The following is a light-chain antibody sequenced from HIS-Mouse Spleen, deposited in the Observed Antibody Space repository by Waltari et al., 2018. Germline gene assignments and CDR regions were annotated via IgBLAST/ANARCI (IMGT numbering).Light chain of an antibody. Sequence: QSALTQPASVSGSPGQSITISCTGTSSDVGGYNYVPWYQQHPGKAPKLMIYEVSNRPSGVSNRFSGSKSGSTASLTISGLQAEDEADYYCSSYTSSSTLDVVFGGGTKLTVL. V-gene: IGLV2-14*01. CDR2: EVS. CDR3: SSYTSSSTLDVV. J-gene: IGLJ2*01. CDR1: SSDVGGYNY.